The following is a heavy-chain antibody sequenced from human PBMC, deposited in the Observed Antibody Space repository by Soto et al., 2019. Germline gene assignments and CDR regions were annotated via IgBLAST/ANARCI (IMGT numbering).Heavy chain of an antibody. V-gene: IGHV3-23*01. CDR2: ISVIGSTT. D-gene: IGHD2-15*01. CDR3: TKDRVPDGIYSFAC. Sequence: GGSLRLSCAASGFTFRSYAMTWVRQAPGKGLEWVSIISVIGSTTHYADSVKGRFTIFKDKSMNTLYLQMNSLTVEDTAVYYCTKDRVPDGIYSFACWGQGALVTVSS. J-gene: IGHJ4*02. CDR1: GFTFRSYA.